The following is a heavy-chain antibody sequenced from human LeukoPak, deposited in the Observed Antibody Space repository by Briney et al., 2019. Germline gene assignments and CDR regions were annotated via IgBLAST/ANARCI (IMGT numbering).Heavy chain of an antibody. CDR3: ATSQGAHYYYYMDV. V-gene: IGHV1-18*01. CDR1: GYTFTSYC. Sequence: ASVKVSCKASGYTFTSYCISWVRQAPGQGLEWMGWISAYNGNTNYAQKLQGRVTMTTDTSTSTAYMELSSLRSEDTAVYYCATSQGAHYYYYMDVWGKGTTVTVSS. J-gene: IGHJ6*03. D-gene: IGHD1-26*01. CDR2: ISAYNGNT.